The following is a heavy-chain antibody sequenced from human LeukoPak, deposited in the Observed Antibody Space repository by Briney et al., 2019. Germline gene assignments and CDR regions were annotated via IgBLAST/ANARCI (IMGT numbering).Heavy chain of an antibody. J-gene: IGHJ4*02. Sequence: GGSLRLSCSASGFTFSTYAMSWVRQAPGKGLEWVSSLSVSGDTTFYADSVKGRFTISRDTSRNTLYLQMNSLRAEDTAVYYCAKDRGGAWNYFDSWGQGTLVTVSS. CDR2: LSVSGDTT. D-gene: IGHD1-1*01. V-gene: IGHV3-23*01. CDR3: AKDRGGAWNYFDS. CDR1: GFTFSTYA.